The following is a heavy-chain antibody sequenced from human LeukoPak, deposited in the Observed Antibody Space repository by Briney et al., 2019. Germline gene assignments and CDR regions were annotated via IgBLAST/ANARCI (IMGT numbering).Heavy chain of an antibody. J-gene: IGHJ4*01. CDR2: MNPKSGNK. V-gene: IGHV1-8*01. CDR3: ARVGHCYDSSGYFSTVYYFDY. D-gene: IGHD3-22*01. Sequence: GASVKVFCKASGCTFTSYYIHWVRQATGQGLEWMGWMNPKSGNKRYAQKFQGRVPMTRTTSMATASMELYSLRSEDTAVYYCARVGHCYDSSGYFSTVYYFDYWGQGTLVTVSS. CDR1: GCTFTSYY.